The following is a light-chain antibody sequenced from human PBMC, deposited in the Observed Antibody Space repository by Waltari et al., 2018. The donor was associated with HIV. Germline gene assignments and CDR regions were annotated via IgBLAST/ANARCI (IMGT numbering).Light chain of an antibody. CDR1: QSVSSSY. V-gene: IGKV3-20*01. CDR2: GAS. J-gene: IGKJ5*01. CDR3: QQYGGSPPIT. Sequence: ELVLTQSPGTLSLSPGERATLSCRASQSVSSSYLAWYQQKPGQALRILIYGASSRATGIPDRFSGSGSGTDFTLTISRLEPEDFAVYYCQQYGGSPPITFGQGTRLEIK.